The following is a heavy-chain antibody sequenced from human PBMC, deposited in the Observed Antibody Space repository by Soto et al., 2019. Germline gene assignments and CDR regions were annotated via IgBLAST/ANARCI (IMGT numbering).Heavy chain of an antibody. V-gene: IGHV1-18*01. Sequence: ASVKVSCKASGYTFTSYGISWVRQAPGQGLEWMGWISAYNGNTNYAQKLQGRVTMTTDTSTSTAYMELRSLRSDDTAVYYCARGSYCSSTSCYLPYYYYGMDVWGQGTTVTVSS. J-gene: IGHJ6*02. D-gene: IGHD2-2*01. CDR3: ARGSYCSSTSCYLPYYYYGMDV. CDR2: ISAYNGNT. CDR1: GYTFTSYG.